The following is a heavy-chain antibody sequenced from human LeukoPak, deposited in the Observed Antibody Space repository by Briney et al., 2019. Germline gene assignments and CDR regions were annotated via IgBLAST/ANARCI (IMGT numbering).Heavy chain of an antibody. Sequence: ASVKVSCKASGYTFTGYYMHWVRQAPGQGLEWMGRINANSGGTEYEQKFQGRVTMTRDTSISTAYVEVNWLISDDTAIYYCARDLSSTPNWEFDYWGQGTLVTVSS. J-gene: IGHJ4*02. CDR1: GYTFTGYY. CDR3: ARDLSSTPNWEFDY. CDR2: INANSGGT. V-gene: IGHV1-2*06. D-gene: IGHD1-26*01.